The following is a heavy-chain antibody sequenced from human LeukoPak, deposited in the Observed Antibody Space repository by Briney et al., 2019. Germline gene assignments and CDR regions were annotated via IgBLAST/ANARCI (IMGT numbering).Heavy chain of an antibody. J-gene: IGHJ4*02. Sequence: ASVKVSCKASGYTFTSYYMHWVRQAPGQGLEWIGIINPSGGSTSYAQKFQGRVTMTRDTSTSTVYMELSSLRSEDTAVYYCARDLIITASTPNFDYWGQGTLVTVSS. CDR1: GYTFTSYY. CDR3: ARDLIITASTPNFDY. CDR2: INPSGGST. V-gene: IGHV1-46*01. D-gene: IGHD6-13*01.